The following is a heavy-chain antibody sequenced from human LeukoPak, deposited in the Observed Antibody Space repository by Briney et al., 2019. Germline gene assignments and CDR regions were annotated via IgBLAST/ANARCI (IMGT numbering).Heavy chain of an antibody. CDR3: AKGPTGQQQLFLDY. V-gene: IGHV3-30*02. J-gene: IGHJ4*02. D-gene: IGHD6-13*01. CDR1: GFTFSSYG. Sequence: PGGSLRLSCAASGFTFSSYGMHWVRQAPGKGLEWVAFIRYDGSNKYYADSVKGRFTISRDNSKNTLYLQMNSLRAEDTAVYYCAKGPTGQQQLFLDYWGQGTLVTVSS. CDR2: IRYDGSNK.